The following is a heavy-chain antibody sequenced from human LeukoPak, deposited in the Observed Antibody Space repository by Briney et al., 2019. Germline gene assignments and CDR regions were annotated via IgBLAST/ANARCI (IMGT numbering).Heavy chain of an antibody. J-gene: IGHJ4*02. Sequence: ASVKVSRKPSVYSLTSFGISWVRPAPGQRPEWVGWICAYNVNTNYAQKLQGRVTMTTDPSTSTAYMELRSLRSDGTAVYYCARVSPGQRLVLNDYWGQGTLVTVSS. D-gene: IGHD6-13*01. V-gene: IGHV1-18*01. CDR1: VYSLTSFG. CDR2: ICAYNVNT. CDR3: ARVSPGQRLVLNDY.